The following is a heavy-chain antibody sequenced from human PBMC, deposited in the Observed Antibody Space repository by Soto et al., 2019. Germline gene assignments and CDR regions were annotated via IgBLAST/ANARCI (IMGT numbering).Heavy chain of an antibody. CDR3: ATTHDFWSGYSY. J-gene: IGHJ4*02. CDR1: GYTLTELS. CDR2: FDPEDGET. V-gene: IGHV1-24*01. Sequence: ASVKVSFKVSGYTLTELSMHWVRQAPGKGLEWMGGFDPEDGETIYAQKFQGRVTMTEDTSTDTAYMELSSLRSEDTAVYYCATTHDFWSGYSYWGQGTLVTVSS. D-gene: IGHD3-3*01.